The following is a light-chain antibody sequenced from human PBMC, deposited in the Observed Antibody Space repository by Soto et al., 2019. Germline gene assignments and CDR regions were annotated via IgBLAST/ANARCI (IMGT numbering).Light chain of an antibody. CDR2: GAS. CDR3: QQYVSSVT. J-gene: IGKJ1*01. Sequence: EIVLTQSPGSLSLSPGERATLSCRARQSVDSSFFAWYQQKPGQAPRLLIYGASNRATGIPDRFSGRGSGTHFTLTITGLEPEDFAVYYCQQYVSSVTFGQGTKVEIK. CDR1: QSVDSSF. V-gene: IGKV3-20*01.